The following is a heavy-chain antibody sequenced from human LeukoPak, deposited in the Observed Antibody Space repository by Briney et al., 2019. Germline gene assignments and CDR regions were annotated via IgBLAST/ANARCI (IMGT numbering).Heavy chain of an antibody. CDR3: ARDAQRGFDYSNSLIY. D-gene: IGHD4-11*01. Sequence: PGGSLRLSCAASGFIFSHHGMHWVRQAPGKGLEWVAVIWSDGTNRFYADSVKGRFTISRDNSQNTVFLQMNSLRVNDTAIYYCARDAQRGFDYSNSLIYWGHGTLVTVSS. CDR2: IWSDGTNR. V-gene: IGHV3-33*01. CDR1: GFIFSHHG. J-gene: IGHJ4*01.